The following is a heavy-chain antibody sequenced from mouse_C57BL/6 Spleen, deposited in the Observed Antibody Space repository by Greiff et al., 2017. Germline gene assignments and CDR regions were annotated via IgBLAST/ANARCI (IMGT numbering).Heavy chain of an antibody. CDR1: GYTFTSYW. D-gene: IGHD1-1*01. CDR2: IHPNSGST. V-gene: IGHV1-64*01. J-gene: IGHJ2*01. Sequence: QVQLQQPGAELVKPGASVKLSCKASGYTFTSYWMHWVKQGPGQGLEWIGMIHPNSGSTNYNEKFKSKATLTVDKSSSTAYMQLSSLTSEDSAVYYCASITTVAFDYWGQGTTLTVSS. CDR3: ASITTVAFDY.